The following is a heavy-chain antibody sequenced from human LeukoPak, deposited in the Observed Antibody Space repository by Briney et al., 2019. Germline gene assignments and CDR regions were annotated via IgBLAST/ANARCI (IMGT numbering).Heavy chain of an antibody. D-gene: IGHD1-26*01. CDR3: AEDSSAEVGATIDDRFDY. J-gene: IGHJ4*02. V-gene: IGHV3-9*01. CDR1: GFTFDDYA. Sequence: GGSLRLSCAASGFTFDDYAMHWVRQAPGKGLEWVSGISWNSGSIGYADSVKGRFTISRDNAKNSLYLQMNSLRAEDTALYYCAEDSSAEVGATIDDRFDYWGQGTLVTVSS. CDR2: ISWNSGSI.